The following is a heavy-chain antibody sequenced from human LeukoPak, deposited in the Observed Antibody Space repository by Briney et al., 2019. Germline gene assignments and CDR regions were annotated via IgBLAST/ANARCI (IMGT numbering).Heavy chain of an antibody. CDR2: IYPSGTT. CDR1: GASVSSYY. CDR3: ADDFGD. V-gene: IGHV4-4*07. Sequence: PSETLSLTCSVSGASVSSYYWTWIRQPAGKGLEWIGRIYPSGTTHYNPTLKSRVTMSVDTSKSQFSLKLTSVTAAETAVDYCADDFGDWGQGTLVTVSS. D-gene: IGHD4-17*01. J-gene: IGHJ4*02.